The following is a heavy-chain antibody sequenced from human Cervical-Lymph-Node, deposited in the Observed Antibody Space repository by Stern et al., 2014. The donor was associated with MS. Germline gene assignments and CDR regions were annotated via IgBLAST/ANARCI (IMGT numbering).Heavy chain of an antibody. V-gene: IGHV1-69*01. J-gene: IGHJ6*02. D-gene: IGHD2-21*02. CDR2: IIPIFGTP. CDR3: ATPVSVTVGAMDV. CDR1: GGAFNTYP. Sequence: VQLVESGAEVKQPGSSVKVSCKASGGAFNTYPINWVRQARGRALEWMGGIIPIFGTPNYAQRFKGRVTIGADEATTTAYMELSSLTYEDTAVYYCATPVSVTVGAMDVWGQGTAVTVSS.